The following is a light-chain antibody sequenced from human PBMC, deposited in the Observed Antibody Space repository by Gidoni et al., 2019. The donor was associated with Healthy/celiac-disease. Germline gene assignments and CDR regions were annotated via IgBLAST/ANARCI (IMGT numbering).Light chain of an antibody. V-gene: IGKV1-33*01. CDR1: QAISNY. CDR3: QQYDNLPLT. J-gene: IGKJ4*01. CDR2: DAS. Sequence: DIQMTQSPSSLSASVGARVTITCQASQAISNYLNWYQQKPGKAPKLLIYDASNLETEVPSRFSGSGSGTDLTFTISSLQPEDIATYYCQQYDNLPLTFGGGTKVEIK.